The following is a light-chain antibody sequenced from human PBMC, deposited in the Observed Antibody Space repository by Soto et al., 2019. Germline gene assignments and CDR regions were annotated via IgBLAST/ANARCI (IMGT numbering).Light chain of an antibody. CDR2: RDA. CDR3: PVWHSSTVV. CDR1: DIGSTN. J-gene: IGLJ2*01. Sequence: SYELTQSLSVSVALGQTATITCGGNDIGSTNVHWYQQKPGQATVLVIYRDAIRPSGIPERFSGSNSGNTATLTIGRAQAGEEAHYYCPVWHSSTVVFGGGTKLTVL. V-gene: IGLV3-9*01.